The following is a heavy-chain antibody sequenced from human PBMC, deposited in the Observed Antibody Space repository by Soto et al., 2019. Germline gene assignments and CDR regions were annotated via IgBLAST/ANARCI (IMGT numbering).Heavy chain of an antibody. V-gene: IGHV4-59*01. CDR1: GGSISSYY. D-gene: IGHD3-22*01. CDR2: IYYSGST. CDR3: ARTYYYDSSGKFDP. J-gene: IGHJ5*02. Sequence: SETLSLTCTVSGGSISSYYWSWIRQPPGKGLEWIGYIYYSGSTNYNPSLKSRVTISVDTSKNQFSLKLSSVTAADTAVYYCARTYYYDSSGKFDPWGQGTLVTVSS.